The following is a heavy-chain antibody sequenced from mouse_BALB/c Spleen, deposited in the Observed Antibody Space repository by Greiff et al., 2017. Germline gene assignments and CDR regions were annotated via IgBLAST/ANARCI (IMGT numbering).Heavy chain of an antibody. D-gene: IGHD4-1*01. CDR3: TRLNWDDGYAMDY. V-gene: IGHV1-69*02. J-gene: IGHJ4*01. CDR2: IYPSDSYT. CDR1: GYTFTSYW. Sequence: QVQLKQPGAELVRPGASVKLSCKASGYTFTSYWINWVKQRPGQGLEWIGNIYPSDSYTNYNQKFKDKATLTVDKSSSTAYMQLSSPTSEDSAVYYCTRLNWDDGYAMDYRGQGTSVTVSS.